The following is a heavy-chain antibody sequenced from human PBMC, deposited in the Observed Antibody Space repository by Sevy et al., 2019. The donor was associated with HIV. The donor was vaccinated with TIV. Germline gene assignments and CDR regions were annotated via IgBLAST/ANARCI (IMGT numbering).Heavy chain of an antibody. CDR2: IRYDGINK. CDR1: GFRFNNFG. CDR3: AREDYSNYYFYAMDV. V-gene: IGHV3-30*02. J-gene: IGHJ6*02. D-gene: IGHD4-4*01. Sequence: GGSLRLSCAASGFRFNNFGMYWVRQAPGKGLEGVAFIRYDGINKYYVDSVKGRSTISRDNSKDTLYLQMNSLRAEDTAVYYCAREDYSNYYFYAMDVWGQGTTVTVSS.